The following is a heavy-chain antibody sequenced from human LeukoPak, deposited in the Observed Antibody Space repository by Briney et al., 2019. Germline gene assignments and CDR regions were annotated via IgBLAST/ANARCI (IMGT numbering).Heavy chain of an antibody. J-gene: IGHJ6*02. V-gene: IGHV1-69*04. CDR1: GGTFSSYP. CDR2: IIPILGIA. D-gene: IGHD3-16*01. CDR3: ARERGEWRDRDYYYGMDV. Sequence: SVKVSCKVSGGTFSSYPISWVRQAPGQGLEWMGRIIPILGIANYAQKFQGRVTITADKSTSTAYMELSSLRSEDTAVYYCARERGEWRDRDYYYGMDVWGQGTTVTVSS.